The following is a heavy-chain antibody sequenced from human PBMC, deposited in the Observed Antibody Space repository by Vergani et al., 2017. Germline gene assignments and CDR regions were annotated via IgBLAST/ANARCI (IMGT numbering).Heavy chain of an antibody. D-gene: IGHD3-10*01. CDR1: GGSISSGGYY. J-gene: IGHJ4*02. CDR2: IFQSGSP. Sequence: QVQLQESGPGLVKPSQTLSLTCTVSGGSISSGGYYWSWIRQHPGRGLQWIGHIFQSGSPDYNASLKSRVNISLDKSKNHFSLSLSSVTAADTAVYYCVRRNNVVRETDYFDYWGQGILVTVSS. CDR3: VRRNNVVRETDYFDY. V-gene: IGHV4-31*09.